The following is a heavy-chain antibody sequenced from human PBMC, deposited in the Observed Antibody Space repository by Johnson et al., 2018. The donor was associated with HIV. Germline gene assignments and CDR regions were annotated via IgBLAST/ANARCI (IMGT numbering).Heavy chain of an antibody. CDR2: IFNSGTT. D-gene: IGHD3-16*01. Sequence: VQLVESGGGLVQPGGSLRLSCAVSGFTVSTSYMTWVRQAPGKGLDWVAVIFNSGTTYYADSVKGRFIISRDNSKNTLYLQMNSLRVEDTAVYYCARGRGALDVWGQGTTVTVSS. CDR3: ARGRGALDV. CDR1: GFTVSTSY. V-gene: IGHV3-53*01. J-gene: IGHJ3*01.